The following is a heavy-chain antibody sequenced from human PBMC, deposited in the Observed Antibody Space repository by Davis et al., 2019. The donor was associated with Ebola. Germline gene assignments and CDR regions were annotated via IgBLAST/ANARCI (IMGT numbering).Heavy chain of an antibody. Sequence: MPSETLSLTCTVSGGSISSGDYYWSWIRQPPGKGLEWIGYIYYSGSTYYNPSLKSRVTISVDTSKNQFSLKLSSVTAADTAVYYCARGPPTTVLQFGPSPKHVFYGMDVWGKGTTVTVSS. J-gene: IGHJ6*04. CDR3: ARGPPTTVLQFGPSPKHVFYGMDV. D-gene: IGHD4-17*01. CDR1: GGSISSGDYY. CDR2: IYYSGST. V-gene: IGHV4-30-4*01.